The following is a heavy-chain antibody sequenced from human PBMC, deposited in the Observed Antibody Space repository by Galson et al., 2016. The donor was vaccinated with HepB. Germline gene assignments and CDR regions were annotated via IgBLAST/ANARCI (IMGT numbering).Heavy chain of an antibody. CDR2: IYWDDDK. V-gene: IGHV2-5*02. CDR1: GFSLSSSGVG. CDR3: THWGEQIRGYWYFDL. J-gene: IGHJ2*01. D-gene: IGHD3-10*01. Sequence: PALVKPTQTLTLTCTFSGFSLSSSGVGVGWIRQPPGKALEWLALIYWDDDKRYSPSLKSRLTITKDTSKNQVVLTMTNMDPVDTATYYCTHWGEQIRGYWYFDLWGRGTLVTVSS.